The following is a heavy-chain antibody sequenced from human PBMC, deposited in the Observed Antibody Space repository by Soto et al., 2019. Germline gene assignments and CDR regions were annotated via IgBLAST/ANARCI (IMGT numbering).Heavy chain of an antibody. V-gene: IGHV3-21*01. CDR3: ATDISSGWYEFDY. CDR2: ISSISIYI. J-gene: IGHJ4*02. CDR1: GFTFSSYS. D-gene: IGHD6-19*01. Sequence: GVSLRLSCAASGFTFSSYSMNWVRQAPGKGLEWVSSISSISIYIYYADSVKGRFTISRDNAKNSLYLQMNSLRAEDTAVYYCATDISSGWYEFDYWGQGTLVTVS.